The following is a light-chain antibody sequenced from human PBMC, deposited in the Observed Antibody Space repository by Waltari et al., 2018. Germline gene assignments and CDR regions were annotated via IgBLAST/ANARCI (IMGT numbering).Light chain of an antibody. J-gene: IGLJ2*01. V-gene: IGLV4-69*01. CDR3: QTWGTVI. CDR2: LNSDGSH. Sequence: QLVLTQSPSASASLGASVKLTCTLSSGHSRYRIAWHQQQPEKGPRFLMKLNSDGSHTKGDGIPDRFSGSSSGAERYLTISSLQSEDEADYYCQTWGTVIFGGGTKVTVL. CDR1: SGHSRYR.